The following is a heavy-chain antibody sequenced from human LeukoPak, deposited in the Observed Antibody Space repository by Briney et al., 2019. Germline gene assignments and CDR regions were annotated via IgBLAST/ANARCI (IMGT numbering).Heavy chain of an antibody. Sequence: GGSLRLSCAASGLIFSNCWMTWVRQAPGKGLEWVGRIKSEVDGATRDYAAPVRGRFTLSRDDSRNTLYLQMNSLTAEDTAVYYCVREATGYSFADYWGQGTLVSVSS. CDR1: GLIFSNCW. CDR2: IKSEVDGATR. J-gene: IGHJ4*02. V-gene: IGHV3-15*01. CDR3: VREATGYSFADY. D-gene: IGHD1-26*01.